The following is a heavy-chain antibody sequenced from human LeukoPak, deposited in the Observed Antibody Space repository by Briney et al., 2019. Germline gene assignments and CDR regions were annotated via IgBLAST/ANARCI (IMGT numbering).Heavy chain of an antibody. CDR3: TSYPTTVTKYYFDY. CDR2: IRTKANSYAT. CDR1: GLTFSGSA. V-gene: IGHV3-73*01. D-gene: IGHD4-17*01. Sequence: PGGSLRLSCAASGLTFSGSAMHWVRQASGKGLEWVGRIRTKANSYATVYAASVNGRFTISRDDSKNTAYLQMSSLKTEDTAVYYCTSYPTTVTKYYFDYWGQGALVTVSS. J-gene: IGHJ4*02.